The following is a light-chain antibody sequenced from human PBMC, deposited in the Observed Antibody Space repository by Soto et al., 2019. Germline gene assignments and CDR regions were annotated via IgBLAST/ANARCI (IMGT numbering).Light chain of an antibody. CDR3: QQYNIYDT. Sequence: DIQMTQSPSTLSASVGDRVTITCRASQNMGYWLAWYQQKPGKPPKLLIYGVSSLESGVPSRFSGSGSGTEFTLTISSLQPDDFATYYCQQYNIYDTFGQGTKLDIK. CDR2: GVS. V-gene: IGKV1-5*01. CDR1: QNMGYW. J-gene: IGKJ1*01.